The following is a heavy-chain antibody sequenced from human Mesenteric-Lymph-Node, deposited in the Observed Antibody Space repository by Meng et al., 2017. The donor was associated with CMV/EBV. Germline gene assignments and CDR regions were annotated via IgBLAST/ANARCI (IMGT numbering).Heavy chain of an antibody. CDR1: GFTFSSYS. V-gene: IGHV3-21*01. CDR3: ASSGSYRQISY. J-gene: IGHJ4*02. CDR2: ISSSSSYI. Sequence: GESLKISCAASGFTFSSYSMNWVRQAPGKGLEWVSSISSSSSYIYYADSVKGRFTISRDNAKNSLYLQMNSLRADDTAVYYCASSGSYRQISYWGEGTLVTVSS. D-gene: IGHD3-10*01.